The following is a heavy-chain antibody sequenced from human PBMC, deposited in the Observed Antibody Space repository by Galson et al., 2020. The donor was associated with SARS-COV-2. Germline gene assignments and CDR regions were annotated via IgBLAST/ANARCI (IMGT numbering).Heavy chain of an antibody. CDR3: ARDGQLSSGWAFDY. CDR2: IFFDGSDK. CDR1: GFTFSDHA. J-gene: IGHJ4*02. Sequence: GESLKISCAASGFTFSDHAIHWVRQAPGKGLEWVAQIFFDGSDKYYGDSVKGRFTISRDSSKNMAYLQMNNLKVDDTAVYYCARDGQLSSGWAFDYWGQGTLVTVSS. D-gene: IGHD6-19*01. V-gene: IGHV3-33*01.